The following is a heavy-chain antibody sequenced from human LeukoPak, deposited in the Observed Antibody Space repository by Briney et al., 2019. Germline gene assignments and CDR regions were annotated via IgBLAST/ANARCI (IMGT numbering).Heavy chain of an antibody. CDR2: IYYSGTT. D-gene: IGHD2-8*02. CDR1: GGSIISSSYN. V-gene: IGHV4-39*01. CDR3: ARLPTGFPNWFDP. Sequence: PSETLSLTCTVSGGSIISSSYNWGWIRQPPGKGLEWIRTIYYSGTTYYNPSLQSRVTISVDTSKNEFSLKVNSVTAADTAVYYCARLPTGFPNWFDPWGQGTRVTVSS. J-gene: IGHJ5*02.